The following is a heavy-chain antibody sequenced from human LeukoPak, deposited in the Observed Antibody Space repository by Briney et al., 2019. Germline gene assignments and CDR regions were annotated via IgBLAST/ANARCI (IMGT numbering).Heavy chain of an antibody. Sequence: QAGGSLRLSCAASGFTVSSNYMSWVRQAPGKGLEWVSVIYSGGSTYYADSVKGRFTISRDNSKNTLYLQMNSLRAEDTAVYYCARDPVVITVRKGDPYQYYYYGMDVWGQGTTVTVSS. V-gene: IGHV3-66*01. D-gene: IGHD3-22*01. CDR3: ARDPVVITVRKGDPYQYYYYGMDV. CDR1: GFTVSSNY. CDR2: IYSGGST. J-gene: IGHJ6*02.